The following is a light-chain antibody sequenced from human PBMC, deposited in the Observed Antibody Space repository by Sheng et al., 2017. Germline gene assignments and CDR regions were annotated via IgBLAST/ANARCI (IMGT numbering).Light chain of an antibody. J-gene: IGKJ4*01. CDR2: GAS. CDR1: QHVDDG. Sequence: ETVMTQSPATLSVSAGERATLSCRASQHVDDGVAWYQQKHGQPPRLLIYGASSRATGIPDRFSGSGSGTDFTLTISSLEPEDFAVYYCQQRSDSHTFGGGTKVEIK. V-gene: IGKV3-11*01. CDR3: QQRSDSHT.